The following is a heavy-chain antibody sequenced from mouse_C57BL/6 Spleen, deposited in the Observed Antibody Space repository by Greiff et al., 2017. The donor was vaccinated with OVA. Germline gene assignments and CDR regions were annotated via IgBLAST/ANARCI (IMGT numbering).Heavy chain of an antibody. CDR1: GYTFTSYW. CDR2: INPSNGGT. Sequence: QVQLQQPGTELVKPGASVKLSCKASGYTFTSYWMHWVKQRPGQGLEWIGNINPSNGGTNYNEKFKSKATLTVDNSSSTAYMQHSSLTTEDSAGYYCARNDYDDYFDYWGQGTTLTVSS. V-gene: IGHV1-53*01. D-gene: IGHD2-4*01. J-gene: IGHJ2*01. CDR3: ARNDYDDYFDY.